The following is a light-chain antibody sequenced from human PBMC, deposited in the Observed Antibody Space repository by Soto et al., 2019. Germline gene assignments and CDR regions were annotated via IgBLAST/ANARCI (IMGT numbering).Light chain of an antibody. CDR3: QQYNKWPLT. Sequence: EIVLTQSPATLSLSPGERATLSCRASQSVSSSYVAWYPQKPGQAPRLLIYGASTRATGIPVRFSGSASGTEFTLTISSLQSEDFTVYYCQQYNKWPLTFGQGTKVDI. V-gene: IGKV3-15*01. CDR1: QSVSSS. J-gene: IGKJ1*01. CDR2: GAS.